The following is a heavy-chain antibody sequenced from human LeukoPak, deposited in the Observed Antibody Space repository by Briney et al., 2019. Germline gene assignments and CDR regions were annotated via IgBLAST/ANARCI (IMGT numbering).Heavy chain of an antibody. V-gene: IGHV1-18*01. Sequence: ASVKVSCKASGYTFTSYGISWVRQAPGQGLEWMGWISAYNGNTNYAQKLQGRVTMTTDTSTSTAYMELRSLRSDDTAVYYCARKTRAAIQVNWFDPWGQGTLVTVSS. J-gene: IGHJ5*02. CDR2: ISAYNGNT. CDR3: ARKTRAAIQVNWFDP. D-gene: IGHD2-2*02. CDR1: GYTFTSYG.